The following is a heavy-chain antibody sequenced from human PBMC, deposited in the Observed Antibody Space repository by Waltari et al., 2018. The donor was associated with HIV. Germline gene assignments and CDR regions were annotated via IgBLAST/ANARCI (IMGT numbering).Heavy chain of an antibody. Sequence: QVQLVESGGGVVQPGGSLRLSCAAAGFPFSNYGMHWVRQAPGKGLEWVAFIRYDGSNKYYADSVKGRFTISRDNSKNTLYLQMNSLRVEDTAVYYCAKDGSYFDLDYWGQGTLVTVSS. CDR3: AKDGSYFDLDY. D-gene: IGHD1-26*01. CDR2: IRYDGSNK. CDR1: GFPFSNYG. J-gene: IGHJ4*02. V-gene: IGHV3-30*02.